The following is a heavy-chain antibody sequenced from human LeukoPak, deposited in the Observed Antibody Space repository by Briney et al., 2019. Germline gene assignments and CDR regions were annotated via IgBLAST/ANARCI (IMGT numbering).Heavy chain of an antibody. CDR2: INHSGST. D-gene: IGHD2-2*01. Sequence: WETLSLTCAVYGGSFSGYYWSWIRQTPGKGLEWIGDINHSGSTNYNPSLKSRVTISVDTSKNQFSLQLSTVTAADTAVYYCARVGYCSSTSCYEDMDVWGKGTTVTVSS. V-gene: IGHV4-34*01. CDR1: GGSFSGYY. CDR3: ARVGYCSSTSCYEDMDV. J-gene: IGHJ6*03.